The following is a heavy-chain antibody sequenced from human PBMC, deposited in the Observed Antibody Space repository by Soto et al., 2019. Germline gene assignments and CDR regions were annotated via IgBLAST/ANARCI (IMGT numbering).Heavy chain of an antibody. CDR1: GYTFTSYG. Sequence: GASVKVSCKASGYTFTSYGISWVRQAPGQGLEWMGWISAYNGNTNYAQKLQGRVTMTTDTSTSTAYMELRSLRSDDTAVYYCARFFCSGGSCYLGLYGMDVWGQGATVTVSS. V-gene: IGHV1-18*01. J-gene: IGHJ6*02. CDR3: ARFFCSGGSCYLGLYGMDV. CDR2: ISAYNGNT. D-gene: IGHD2-15*01.